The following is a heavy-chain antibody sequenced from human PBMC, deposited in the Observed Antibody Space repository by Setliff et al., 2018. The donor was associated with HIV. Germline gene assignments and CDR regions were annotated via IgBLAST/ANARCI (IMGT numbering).Heavy chain of an antibody. J-gene: IGHJ3*01. Sequence: SETLSLTCTVSGGSISSGSYYWNWIRQPAGKGLEWVGQISTGGATDYNSSLKRRVTISLDKSKNQFSFRLNSVTAADTAVYYCARVLDGNHYDAFNLWGQGTTVTVSS. CDR2: ISTGGAT. V-gene: IGHV4-61*09. CDR1: GGSISSGSYY. CDR3: ARVLDGNHYDAFNL. D-gene: IGHD1-26*01.